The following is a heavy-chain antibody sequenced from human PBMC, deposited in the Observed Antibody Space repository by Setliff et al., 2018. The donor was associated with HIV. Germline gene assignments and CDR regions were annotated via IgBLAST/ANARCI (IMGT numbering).Heavy chain of an antibody. CDR3: ARGSRSHGGMFGY. D-gene: IGHD6-13*01. CDR2: IYSSGST. CDR1: GGSISSYY. V-gene: IGHV4-4*09. Sequence: TLSLTCTVSGGSISSYYWSWIRQPPGKGLEWIGNIYSSGSTNYNPSLKSRVTISVDTSKNQFSLKLTSVTATDTAVYYCARGSRSHGGMFGYWGQGTLVTVSS. J-gene: IGHJ4*02.